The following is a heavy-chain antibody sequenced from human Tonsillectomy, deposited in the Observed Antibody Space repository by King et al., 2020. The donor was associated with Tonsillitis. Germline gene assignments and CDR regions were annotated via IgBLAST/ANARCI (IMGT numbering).Heavy chain of an antibody. D-gene: IGHD3-3*01. CDR3: ARAYYDFWSGPFDY. Sequence: QLVQSGAEVKKPGASVKVSCKASGYTFTSYGISWVRQAPGQGLEWMGWISSYNGNTNSAQKLQGRVTMTTDTSTSTAYMELRSLRSDDTAVSYCARAYYDFWSGPFDYWGQGTLVTVSS. CDR1: GYTFTSYG. J-gene: IGHJ4*02. CDR2: ISSYNGNT. V-gene: IGHV1-18*01.